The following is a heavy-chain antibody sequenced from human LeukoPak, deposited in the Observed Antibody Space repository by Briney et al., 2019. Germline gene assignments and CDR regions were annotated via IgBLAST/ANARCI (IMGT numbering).Heavy chain of an antibody. Sequence: ASVKVSCKASGYTFTSYYMHWVRQAPGQGLEWMGIINPSGGSTSYAQKFQGRVTMTRDMSTSTVYMELSSLRSEDTAVYYCARGAGYGDLPYYFDYWGQGTLVTVSS. CDR2: INPSGGST. CDR1: GYTFTSYY. D-gene: IGHD4-17*01. J-gene: IGHJ4*02. CDR3: ARGAGYGDLPYYFDY. V-gene: IGHV1-46*01.